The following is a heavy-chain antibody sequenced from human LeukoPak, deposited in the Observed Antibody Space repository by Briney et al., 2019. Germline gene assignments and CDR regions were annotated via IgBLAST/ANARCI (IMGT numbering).Heavy chain of an antibody. V-gene: IGHV4-59*01. CDR3: ARSPLSGGWSYYFDY. Sequence: PSETLSLTCTVSGGYLSTYHWNWIRQSPEKGLEWIGYIYYVGSSNYNPSLESRVILSIDRTKIQFSPKLASVTAADTAVYYCARSPLSGGWSYYFDYWGQGILVTVSS. D-gene: IGHD6-13*01. CDR1: GGYLSTYH. CDR2: IYYVGSS. J-gene: IGHJ4*02.